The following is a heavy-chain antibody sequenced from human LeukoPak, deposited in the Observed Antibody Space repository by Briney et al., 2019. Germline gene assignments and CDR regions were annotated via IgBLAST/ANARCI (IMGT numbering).Heavy chain of an antibody. D-gene: IGHD2-15*01. Sequence: RGSLRHSCAASVVTPSIYAMSAGRQALEEGREWVSGINGSGEGTKYAESVKRRFTISRDNYKNTLYLQMNGLRAEDTAIYYCAKDAALYCRLNICHGEGYYFDNWGQGTLVTVSS. CDR3: AKDAALYCRLNICHGEGYYFDN. J-gene: IGHJ4*02. CDR1: VVTPSIYA. V-gene: IGHV3-23*01. CDR2: INGSGEGT.